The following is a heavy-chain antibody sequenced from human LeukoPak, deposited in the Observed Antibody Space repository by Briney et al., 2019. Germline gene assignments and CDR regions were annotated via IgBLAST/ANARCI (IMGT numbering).Heavy chain of an antibody. Sequence: QSGGSLRLSCAASGFTFSSYWMHWVRQAPGKGLVWVSRINSDGSSTSYADSVKGRFTISRDNAKNMLYLQMNSLRAEDTAVYYCARASGSGYYKYYFDYWGQGTLVTVSS. CDR1: GFTFSSYW. D-gene: IGHD3-22*01. J-gene: IGHJ4*02. CDR2: INSDGSST. CDR3: ARASGSGYYKYYFDY. V-gene: IGHV3-74*01.